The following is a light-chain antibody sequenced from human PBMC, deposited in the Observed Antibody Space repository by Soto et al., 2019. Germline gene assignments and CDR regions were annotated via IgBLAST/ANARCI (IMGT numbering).Light chain of an antibody. V-gene: IGLV2-8*01. CDR1: SSDVGGYNY. CDR2: EVN. CDR3: TSYAGGNNV. Sequence: QSALTQPPSASGSPGQSVTISCTGTSSDVGGYNYVSWYQQHPGKVPKLMVYEVNKRPSGVPDRFSGSKSGNTASLTVSGLQAEDEADYYCTSYAGGNNVFGTGTKADRP. J-gene: IGLJ1*01.